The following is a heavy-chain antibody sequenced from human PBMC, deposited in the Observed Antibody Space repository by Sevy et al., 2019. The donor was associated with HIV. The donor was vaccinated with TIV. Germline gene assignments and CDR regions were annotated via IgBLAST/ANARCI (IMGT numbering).Heavy chain of an antibody. J-gene: IGHJ4*02. V-gene: IGHV4-31*03. D-gene: IGHD5-12*01. CDR3: ARRAYSSYDLGSKAGAFDY. CDR2: ISYSGST. CDR1: GAFISSATYY. Sequence: SETLSLTCSVSGAFISSATYYWTWIRQHPGKGLEWIGDISYSGSTYLNPSLKSRVTISLDTSKNQFSLKVSSVTAADTAIYYCARRAYSSYDLGSKAGAFDYWGQGTLVTVSS.